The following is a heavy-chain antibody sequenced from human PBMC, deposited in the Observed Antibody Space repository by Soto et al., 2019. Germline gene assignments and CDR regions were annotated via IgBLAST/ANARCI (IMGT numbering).Heavy chain of an antibody. V-gene: IGHV4-34*01. J-gene: IGHJ6*02. Sequence: SETLSLTCAVYGGSFSGYYLSWIRQPPGKGLEWIGEINHSGSTNYNPSLKSRVTISVDTSKNQFSLKLSSVTAADTAVYYCARGGIVVVVAANSYYYGMDVWGQGTTVTVSS. CDR3: ARGGIVVVVAANSYYYGMDV. D-gene: IGHD2-15*01. CDR2: INHSGST. CDR1: GGSFSGYY.